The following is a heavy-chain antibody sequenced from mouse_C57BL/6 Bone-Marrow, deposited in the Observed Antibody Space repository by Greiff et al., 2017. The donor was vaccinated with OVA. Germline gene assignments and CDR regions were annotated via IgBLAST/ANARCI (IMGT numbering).Heavy chain of an antibody. CDR3: GDIPFAY. CDR2: IYPRSGNT. V-gene: IGHV1-81*01. J-gene: IGHJ3*01. Sequence: VQVVESGAELARPGASVKLSCKASGYTFTSYGISWVKQRTGQGLEWIGEIYPRSGNTYYNEKFKGKATLTADKSSSTAYMELRSLTSEDSAVYFCGDIPFAYWGQGTLVTVSA. CDR1: GYTFTSYG.